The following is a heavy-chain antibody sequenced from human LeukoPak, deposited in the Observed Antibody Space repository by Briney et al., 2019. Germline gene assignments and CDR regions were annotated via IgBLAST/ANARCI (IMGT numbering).Heavy chain of an antibody. V-gene: IGHV4-59*08. CDR3: ARGSGSYHSRLDS. CDR2: VYDSGST. CDR1: GAFSSDYY. D-gene: IGHD1-26*01. Sequence: PSETLSLTCTVSGAFSSDYYWSWIRQPPGKGLEWIAYVYDSGSTNYNFSLKSRVTISADTSKNQYSLKLSSVTAADTAVYYCARGSGSYHSRLDSWGQGTLVTVSS. J-gene: IGHJ4*02.